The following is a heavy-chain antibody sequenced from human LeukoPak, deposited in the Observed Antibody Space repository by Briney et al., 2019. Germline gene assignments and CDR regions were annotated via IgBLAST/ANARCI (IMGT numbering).Heavy chain of an antibody. CDR1: GFTFIKGW. D-gene: IGHD6-19*01. V-gene: IGHV3-15*01. CDR3: TTDRGIAVRPLFDY. CDR2: VKSKSDGGTI. Sequence: GGSLRLSCTASGFTFIKGWMSWVRQAPGKGLEWVGRVKSKSDGGTIDYGARVKGRFTISRDDSKNMLYLQMNSLQTEDTAVYYCTTDRGIAVRPLFDYWGQGTLVTVSS. J-gene: IGHJ4*02.